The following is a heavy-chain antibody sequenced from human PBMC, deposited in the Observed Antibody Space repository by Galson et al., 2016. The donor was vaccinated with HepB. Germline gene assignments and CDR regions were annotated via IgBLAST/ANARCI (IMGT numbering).Heavy chain of an antibody. CDR3: ARDWIPYYYYGMDV. D-gene: IGHD5-18*01. V-gene: IGHV3-21*01. Sequence: SLRLSCAASGFTFSSYNMNWVRQAPGKGLEWVSSISSSSSYIYYADSVKGRFTISRDNAKSSLYLQMNSLRAEDTAVYYCARDWIPYYYYGMDVRGQGTTVPVSS. CDR1: GFTFSSYN. J-gene: IGHJ6*02. CDR2: ISSSSSYI.